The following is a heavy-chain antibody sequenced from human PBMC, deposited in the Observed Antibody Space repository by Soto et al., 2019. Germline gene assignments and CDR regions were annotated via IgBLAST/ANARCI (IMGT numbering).Heavy chain of an antibody. D-gene: IGHD4-17*01. J-gene: IGHJ4*02. CDR3: ARQNTYGDYGVGQLDY. CDR1: GGSISSGDYY. CDR2: IYYSGST. V-gene: IGHV4-30-4*01. Sequence: SETLSLTCTVSGGSISSGDYYWSWIRQPPGKGLEWIGYIYYSGSTYYNPSLKSRVTISVDTSKNQFSLKLSSVTAADTAVYYCARQNTYGDYGVGQLDYWGQGTLVTVSS.